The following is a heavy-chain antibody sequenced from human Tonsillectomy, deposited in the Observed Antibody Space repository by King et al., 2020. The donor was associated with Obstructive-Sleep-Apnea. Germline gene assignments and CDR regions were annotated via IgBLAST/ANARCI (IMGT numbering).Heavy chain of an antibody. CDR2: IYYSGST. CDR3: ARARGGAVAGYFDY. V-gene: IGHV4-59*01. Sequence: QLQESGPGLVKPSETLSLTCTVSGGSISSYYWSWIRQPPGKGLEWIGYIYYSGSTNYNPPLKSRVTISVDTSKNQFSLKLGSVTAADTAVYYCARARGGAVAGYFDYWGQGTLVTVSS. D-gene: IGHD6-19*01. CDR1: GGSISSYY. J-gene: IGHJ4*02.